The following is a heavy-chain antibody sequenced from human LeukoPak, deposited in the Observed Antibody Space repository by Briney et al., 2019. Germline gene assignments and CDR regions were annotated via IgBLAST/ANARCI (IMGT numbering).Heavy chain of an antibody. J-gene: IGHJ4*02. CDR2: LCPGDSDS. Sequence: GESLTISCKAYGYSFFSNYWIAWVRQMPGKGLEWMGILCPGDSDSRYSPSFQGQVTISADRSISTAYLHWSSLKVSDTAMYYCARASRDGFNQNFDFWGQGTLVTVSS. D-gene: IGHD5-24*01. CDR3: ARASRDGFNQNFDF. CDR1: GYSFFSNYW. V-gene: IGHV5-51*01.